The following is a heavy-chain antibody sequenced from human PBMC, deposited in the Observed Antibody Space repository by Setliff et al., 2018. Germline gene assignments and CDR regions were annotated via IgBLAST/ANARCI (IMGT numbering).Heavy chain of an antibody. CDR1: GFTFSNYW. CDR3: ARDISRTGYYYLDY. D-gene: IGHD3-9*01. J-gene: IGHJ4*02. Sequence: PGGSLRLSCAASGFTFSNYWMNWVRQAPGKGLEWVANIKQDGSEKNYVDSVKGRFTISRDNARNSLYLQMNSLRAEDTAVYYCARDISRTGYYYLDYWGRGTLVTVSS. V-gene: IGHV3-7*03. CDR2: IKQDGSEK.